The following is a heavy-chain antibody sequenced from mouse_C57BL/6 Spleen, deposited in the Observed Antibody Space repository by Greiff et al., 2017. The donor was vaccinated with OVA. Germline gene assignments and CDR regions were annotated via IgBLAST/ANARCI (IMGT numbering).Heavy chain of an antibody. V-gene: IGHV1-69*01. CDR3: AREGRYDYDRVYYFDY. CDR2: IDPSDSYT. CDR1: GYTFTSYW. Sequence: QVQLQQPGAELVMPGASVKLSCKASGYTFTSYWMHWVKQRPGQGLEWIGEIDPSDSYTNYNQKFKGKSTLTVDKSSSTAYMQLSSLTSEDSAVYYCAREGRYDYDRVYYFDYWGQGTTLTVSS. D-gene: IGHD2-4*01. J-gene: IGHJ2*01.